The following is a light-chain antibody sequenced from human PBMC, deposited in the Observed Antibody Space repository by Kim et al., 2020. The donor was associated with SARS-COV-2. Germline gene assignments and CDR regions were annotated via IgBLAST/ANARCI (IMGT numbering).Light chain of an antibody. J-gene: IGKJ2*01. CDR1: QTVTSNS. V-gene: IGKV3-20*01. CDR2: ATS. CDR3: QQFASSPYT. Sequence: LSPVERATVSCRASQTVTSNSLAWYQQRPGQAPRVLIYATSSRAVDIPDRFAGSGSGTDFTLTISRVEPEDFAVYYCQQFASSPYTFGQGTKLEI.